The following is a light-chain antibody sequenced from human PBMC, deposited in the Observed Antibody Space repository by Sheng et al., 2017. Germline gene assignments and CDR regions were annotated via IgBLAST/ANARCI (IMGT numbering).Light chain of an antibody. J-gene: IGKJ5*01. Sequence: EIVLTQSPGTLSLSPGERATLFCRASPTVGGSYLAWYQQKPGQAPRLLIYGASSRATGIPARFGGSGSGTDFTLTISRLEPEDFAVYYCQQYGSSPITFGQGTRLEIK. CDR3: QQYGSSPIT. CDR1: PTVGGSY. CDR2: GAS. V-gene: IGKV3-20*01.